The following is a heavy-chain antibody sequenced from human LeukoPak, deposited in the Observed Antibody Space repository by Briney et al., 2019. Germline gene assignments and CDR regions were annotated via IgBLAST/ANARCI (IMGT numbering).Heavy chain of an antibody. CDR1: GGSISSYY. Sequence: PSETLSLTCTVSGGSISSYYWSWIRQPPGKGLEWIGEINHSGSTNYNPSLKSRVTISVDTSKNQFSLKLSSVTAADTAVYYCARNRRYYDTRGYYYYYYMDVWGKGTTVTISS. J-gene: IGHJ6*03. V-gene: IGHV4-34*01. CDR3: ARNRRYYDTRGYYYYYYMDV. CDR2: INHSGST. D-gene: IGHD3-22*01.